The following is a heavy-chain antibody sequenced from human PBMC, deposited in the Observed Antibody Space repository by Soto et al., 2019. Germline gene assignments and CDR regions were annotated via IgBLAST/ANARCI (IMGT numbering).Heavy chain of an antibody. CDR1: GGTFSSYA. CDR3: ASGSGSYYYWFDP. V-gene: IGHV1-69*05. Sequence: SVKVSCKASGGTFSSYAISWVQQAPGQGLEWMGGIIPIFGTANYAQKFQGRVTITRDTSASTAYMELRSLRSDDTAVYYCASGSGSYYYWFDPWGQGTLVTVSS. J-gene: IGHJ5*02. CDR2: IIPIFGTA. D-gene: IGHD3-10*01.